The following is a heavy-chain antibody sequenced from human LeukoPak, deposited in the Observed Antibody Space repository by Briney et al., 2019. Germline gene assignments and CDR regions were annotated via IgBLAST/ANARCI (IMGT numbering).Heavy chain of an antibody. CDR3: ARPYYDSSGSDY. D-gene: IGHD3-22*01. V-gene: IGHV1-8*01. CDR2: MNPNSGNT. CDR1: GYTLTSYD. Sequence: GASVKVSCKASGYTLTSYDINWVRQATGQGLEWMGWMNPNSGNTGYAQKFQGRVTMTRNTSISTAYMELSSLRSEDTAVYYCARPYYDSSGSDYWGQGTLVTVSS. J-gene: IGHJ4*02.